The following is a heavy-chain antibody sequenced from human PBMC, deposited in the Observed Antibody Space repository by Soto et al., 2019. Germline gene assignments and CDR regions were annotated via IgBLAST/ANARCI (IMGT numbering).Heavy chain of an antibody. V-gene: IGHV4-34*01. CDR2: INHSGST. J-gene: IGHJ4*02. CDR1: GGSFSGYY. CDR3: ARGGRSIAARPLDY. Sequence: ASETLSLTCAVYGGSFSGYYWSWIRQPPGKGLEWIGEINHSGSTNYNPSLKSRVTISVDTSKNQFSLKLSSVTAADTAVYYCARGGRSIAARPLDYWGQGTLVTVSS. D-gene: IGHD6-6*01.